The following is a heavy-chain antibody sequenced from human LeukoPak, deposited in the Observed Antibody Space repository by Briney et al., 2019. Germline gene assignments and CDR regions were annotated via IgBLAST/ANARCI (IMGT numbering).Heavy chain of an antibody. J-gene: IGHJ6*02. CDR3: ARDLYSSRWLNSYYYYYGMDV. V-gene: IGHV1-2*02. CDR1: GYTFTGYY. Sequence: ASVKVSCKASGYTFTGYYMHWVRQAPGQGLEWMGWINPNSGGTNYAQKFQGRVTMTRDTSISTAYMELSRLRSDDTAVYYCARDLYSSRWLNSYYYYYGMDVWGQGTTVTVSS. CDR2: INPNSGGT. D-gene: IGHD6-13*01.